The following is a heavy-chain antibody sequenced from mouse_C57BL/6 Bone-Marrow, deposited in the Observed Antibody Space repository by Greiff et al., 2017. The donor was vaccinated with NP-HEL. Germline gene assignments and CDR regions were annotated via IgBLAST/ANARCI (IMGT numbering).Heavy chain of an antibody. CDR1: GFTFSDYY. CDR3: AITTVEGPRVDV. CDR2: ISNGGGST. Sequence: EVKVVESGGGLVQPGGSLKLSCAASGFTFSDYYMYWVRQTPEKRLEWVAYISNGGGSTYYPDTVKGRFTISRDNAKNTLYLQMSRLKSEDTAMYYCAITTVEGPRVDVWGTGTTVTVSS. J-gene: IGHJ1*03. D-gene: IGHD1-1*01. V-gene: IGHV5-12*01.